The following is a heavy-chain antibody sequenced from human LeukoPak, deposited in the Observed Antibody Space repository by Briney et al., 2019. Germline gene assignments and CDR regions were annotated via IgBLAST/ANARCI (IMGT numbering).Heavy chain of an antibody. CDR3: ARDRTALRIAAAGTAGFDP. V-gene: IGHV1-2*02. D-gene: IGHD6-13*01. CDR2: INPNSGGT. Sequence: GASVKVSCKASGYTFTGYYMHWVRQAPGQGLEWMGWINPNSGGTNYAQKFQGRVTMTRDTSISTAYMELSRLRSEDTAVYYCARDRTALRIAAAGTAGFDPWGQGTLVTVSS. J-gene: IGHJ5*02. CDR1: GYTFTGYY.